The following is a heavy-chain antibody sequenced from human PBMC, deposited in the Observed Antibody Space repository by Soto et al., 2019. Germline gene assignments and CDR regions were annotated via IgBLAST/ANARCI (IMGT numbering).Heavy chain of an antibody. V-gene: IGHV4-34*01. Sequence: QVQLQQWGAGLLKPSETLSLTCAVYGGSFSGYYWSWIRQPPGKGLEWIGEINHSGSTNYNPSLKSRVTISIDTPKNQFSLKLSSVTAADTAVYYCARDRPVLLWFGINWFDPWGPGTLVTVSS. CDR1: GGSFSGYY. D-gene: IGHD3-10*01. J-gene: IGHJ5*02. CDR2: INHSGST. CDR3: ARDRPVLLWFGINWFDP.